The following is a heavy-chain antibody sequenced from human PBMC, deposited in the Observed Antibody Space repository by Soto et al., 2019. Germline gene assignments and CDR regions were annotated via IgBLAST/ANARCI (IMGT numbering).Heavy chain of an antibody. CDR3: ATGRTLEWLSLSNYYFDY. CDR2: FDPEDGET. J-gene: IGHJ4*02. Sequence: GESLKISCKVSGYTLTELSMHWVRQAPGKGLEWMGGFDPEDGETIYAQKFQGRVTMTEDTPTDTAYMELSSLRSEDTAVYYCATGRTLEWLSLSNYYFDYWGQGTLVTVSS. D-gene: IGHD3-3*01. V-gene: IGHV1-24*01. CDR1: GYTLTELS.